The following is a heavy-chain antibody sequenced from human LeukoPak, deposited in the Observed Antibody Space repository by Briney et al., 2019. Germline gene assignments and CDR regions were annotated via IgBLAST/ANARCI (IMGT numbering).Heavy chain of an antibody. CDR1: GYTFTGYY. CDR2: INPNSGGT. Sequence: GASVKVSCKASGYTFTGYYMHWVRQAPGQGLEWMGWINPNSGGTNYAQKFQGRVTMTRDTSISTAYMELSRLRSDDTAVCYCARGRFAAGTRWMGYWGQGTLVTVSS. CDR3: ARGRFAAGTRWMGY. V-gene: IGHV1-2*02. D-gene: IGHD6-13*01. J-gene: IGHJ4*02.